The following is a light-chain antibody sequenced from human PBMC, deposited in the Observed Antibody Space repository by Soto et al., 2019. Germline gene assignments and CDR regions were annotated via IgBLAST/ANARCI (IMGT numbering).Light chain of an antibody. V-gene: IGKV3-11*01. CDR3: QQRSNWPIT. Sequence: EIVLTQSPATLSLSPGARATLSCRASQSVSTFLGWYQQKPGQAPRLLIVDASNRATGIPARISGSGSGTDFTLTISSLEPEDFAVYYCQQRSNWPITFGQGTKLESK. CDR1: QSVSTF. CDR2: DAS. J-gene: IGKJ2*01.